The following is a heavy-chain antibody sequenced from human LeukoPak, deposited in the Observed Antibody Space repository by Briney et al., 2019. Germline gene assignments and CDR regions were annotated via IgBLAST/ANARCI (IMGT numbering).Heavy chain of an antibody. CDR3: AKGKRVPGRRYFDY. J-gene: IGHJ4*02. CDR2: ISGSGGST. CDR1: GFTFTSYA. Sequence: GGSLRLSCAASGFTFTSYAMSWVRQAPGKGLEWISAISGSGGSTYYADSLKGRFTISRDNSKNTLYLQMNSLRAEDTAVYYCAKGKRVPGRRYFDYWGQGTLVSVSS. V-gene: IGHV3-23*01. D-gene: IGHD3-10*01.